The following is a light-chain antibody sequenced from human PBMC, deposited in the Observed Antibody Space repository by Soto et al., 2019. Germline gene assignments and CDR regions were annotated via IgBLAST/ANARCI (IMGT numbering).Light chain of an antibody. V-gene: IGLV2-14*01. Sequence: QSALTQPASVSGSPGQSITISCTGTSSDVGGYNYVSWYQQHPGKAPKLMIYEVSSRPSGVSNRFSGSKSGNKASLTISGLQADDEADYYCSSYTSSSTLGGVFGTGTKVTVL. CDR2: EVS. CDR1: SSDVGGYNY. CDR3: SSYTSSSTLGGV. J-gene: IGLJ1*01.